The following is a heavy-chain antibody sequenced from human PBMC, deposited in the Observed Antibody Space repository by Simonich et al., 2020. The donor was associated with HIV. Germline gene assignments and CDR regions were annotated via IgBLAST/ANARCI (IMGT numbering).Heavy chain of an antibody. V-gene: IGHV4-39*01. CDR3: SRRPGIAVAGTGAFDI. CDR2: IYYSRTP. Sequence: QLQLHESGPGLVKPSETLSLTCTVSGGSITNISYLWGWIRQPPGKGLEWIGTIYYSRTPYYNPSLKGRVTISVVTSKTQFSLKLIPVTAADTAVYYCSRRPGIAVAGTGAFDIWGQGTMVTVSS. CDR1: GGSITNISYL. D-gene: IGHD6-19*01. J-gene: IGHJ3*02.